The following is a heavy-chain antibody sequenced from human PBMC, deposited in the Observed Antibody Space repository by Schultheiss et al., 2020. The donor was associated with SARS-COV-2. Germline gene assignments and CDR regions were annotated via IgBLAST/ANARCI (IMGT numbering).Heavy chain of an antibody. CDR3: ARVLGLVGASPFDS. CDR1: GYTFTGYY. V-gene: IGHV1-2*06. Sequence: ASVKVSCKASGYTFTGYYMHWVRQAPGQGLEWMGRINPNSGGTNYAQKFQGRVTMTRDTSISTAYMELRSLRSDDTAVYYCARVLGLVGASPFDSWGQGTTVTVSS. CDR2: INPNSGGT. D-gene: IGHD1-26*01. J-gene: IGHJ4*03.